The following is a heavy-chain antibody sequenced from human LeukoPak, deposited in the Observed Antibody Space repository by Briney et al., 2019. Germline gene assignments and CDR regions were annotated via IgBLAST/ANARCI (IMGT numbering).Heavy chain of an antibody. CDR3: ASLFQYGDYGGGYFDY. J-gene: IGHJ4*02. CDR2: INPNSGGT. V-gene: IGHV1-2*06. Sequence: GASVKVSCKASGYTFTGYYMHWVRQAPGQGLEWMGRINPNSGGTNYAQKFQGRVTMTRDTSISTAYMELSRLRSGDTAVYYCASLFQYGDYGGGYFDYWGQGTLVTVSS. CDR1: GYTFTGYY. D-gene: IGHD4-17*01.